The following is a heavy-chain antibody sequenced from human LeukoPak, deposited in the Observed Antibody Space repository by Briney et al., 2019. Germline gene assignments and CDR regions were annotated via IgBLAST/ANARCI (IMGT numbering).Heavy chain of an antibody. V-gene: IGHV1-46*01. D-gene: IGHD2-2*01. J-gene: IGHJ5*02. Sequence: ASVKVSCKASGYTFTSYYTHWVRQAPGQGLEWMGIINPSGGTTSYAQKFQGRVTMTRDTSTSTVYMELSSLRSKDTAVYYCARESTKAYNWFDPWGQGTLVTVSS. CDR2: INPSGGTT. CDR1: GYTFTSYY. CDR3: ARESTKAYNWFDP.